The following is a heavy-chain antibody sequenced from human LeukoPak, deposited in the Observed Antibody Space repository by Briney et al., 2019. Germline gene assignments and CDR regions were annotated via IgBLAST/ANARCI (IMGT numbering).Heavy chain of an antibody. J-gene: IGHJ4*02. CDR2: ISWNSGSI. Sequence: GGSLRLSCAASGFTFDDYAMHWVRQAPGKGLEWVSGISWNSGSIGYADSVKGRFTISRDNAKNTLYLQMNGLRAEDTAVYCARVRGYDTRDFDYWGQGALVTVSS. CDR3: RVRGYDTRDFDY. D-gene: IGHD3-22*01. V-gene: IGHV3-9*01. CDR1: GFTFDDYA.